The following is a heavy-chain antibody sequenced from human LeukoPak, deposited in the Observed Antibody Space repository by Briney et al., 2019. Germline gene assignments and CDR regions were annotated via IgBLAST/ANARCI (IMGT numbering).Heavy chain of an antibody. V-gene: IGHV3-23*01. CDR1: GFTFSSYA. CDR2: ISGSGGST. D-gene: IGHD2-2*01. Sequence: GGSLRLSCAASGFTFSSYAMSWVRQAPGKGLEWVSAISGSGGSTYYADSVKGRFTISRDNSKNTPYLQMNSLRAEDTAVYYCAKNGFDCSSTSCSPAFNWFDPWGQGTLVTVSS. J-gene: IGHJ5*02. CDR3: AKNGFDCSSTSCSPAFNWFDP.